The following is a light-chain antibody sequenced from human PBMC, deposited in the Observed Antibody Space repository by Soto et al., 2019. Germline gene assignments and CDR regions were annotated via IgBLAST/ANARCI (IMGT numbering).Light chain of an antibody. CDR2: STS. J-gene: IGKJ4*01. CDR3: KQSKSFPLT. Sequence: DIQITQSPSSVSSSVGDRVTITCLSSQDISRWLAWYQLKPGKAPKVLIYSTSSLQSGVPSRFSGSRSAKDFTLTISDLQPEDFATYYCKQSKSFPLTFGGGTKVDI. V-gene: IGKV1-12*01. CDR1: QDISRW.